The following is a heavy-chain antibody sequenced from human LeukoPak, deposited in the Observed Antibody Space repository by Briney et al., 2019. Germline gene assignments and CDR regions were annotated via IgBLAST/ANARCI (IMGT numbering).Heavy chain of an antibody. V-gene: IGHV4-59*01. CDR1: GGSISSYY. CDR3: ARALRGYSGYDLDFDY. J-gene: IGHJ4*02. D-gene: IGHD5-12*01. CDR2: IYYSGST. Sequence: SETLSLTCTVSGGSISSYYWSWIRQPPGKGLEWIGYIYYSGSTNYNPSLKSRVTISVDTSKNQFSLKLSSVTAADTAVYYCARALRGYSGYDLDFDYWAREPWSPSPQ.